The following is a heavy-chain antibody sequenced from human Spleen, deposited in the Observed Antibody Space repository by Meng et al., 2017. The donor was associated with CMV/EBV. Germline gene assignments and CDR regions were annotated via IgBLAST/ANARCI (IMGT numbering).Heavy chain of an antibody. D-gene: IGHD2-21*01. CDR3: ARLSIAYCGGDCYSYYFDY. Sequence: SETLSLTCTVSGGSISSGGYYWSWIRQHPGKGLEWIGYIYYSGSTYYNPSLKSRVTISVDTSKNQFSLKLSSVTAADTAVYYCARLSIAYCGGDCYSYYFDYWGQGTLVTVSS. CDR1: GGSISSGGYY. V-gene: IGHV4-31*03. J-gene: IGHJ4*02. CDR2: IYYSGST.